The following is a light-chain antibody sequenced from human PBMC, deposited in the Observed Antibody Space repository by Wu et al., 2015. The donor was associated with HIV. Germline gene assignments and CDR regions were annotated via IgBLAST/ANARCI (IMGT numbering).Light chain of an antibody. Sequence: ENVLTQSPGTLSLSPGERATLSCRASETIMYNYLAWYQQKPGQAPRLLIYDGSVRATGIPDRFSGSGSGTDFTLTISRLEPGDSAVYYCHQYSTSTRTFGQGTKLEIK. CDR1: ETIMYNY. CDR3: HQYSTSTRT. CDR2: DGS. V-gene: IGKV3-20*01. J-gene: IGKJ2*02.